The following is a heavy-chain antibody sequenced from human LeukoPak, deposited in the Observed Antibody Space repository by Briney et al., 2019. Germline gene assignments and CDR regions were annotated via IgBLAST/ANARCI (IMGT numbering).Heavy chain of an antibody. J-gene: IGHJ4*02. Sequence: PGGSLRLSCAASGLTVSSNYMSWVRQAPGKGPECVSVIYSGGSPYYADSGKVRFTISRDNSKNTLYLQMNSLRAEDTAVYYCARVPIYDSLYYFDYWGQGTLVTVSS. D-gene: IGHD3-22*01. V-gene: IGHV3-66*02. CDR1: GLTVSSNY. CDR2: IYSGGSP. CDR3: ARVPIYDSLYYFDY.